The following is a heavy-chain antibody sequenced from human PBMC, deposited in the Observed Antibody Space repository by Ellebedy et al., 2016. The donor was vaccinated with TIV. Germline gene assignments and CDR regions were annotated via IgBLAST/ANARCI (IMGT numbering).Heavy chain of an antibody. Sequence: ASVKVSCKAFGGTFSTYALNWVRQAPGQGLEWIGAFLPMFGTATSAQKFQGRVTITADESMTTAYMDLRSLRSDDTAVYYCATYHYGSGSPFDYWGQGTLVTVSS. CDR1: GGTFSTYA. CDR3: ATYHYGSGSPFDY. V-gene: IGHV1-69*13. D-gene: IGHD3-10*01. CDR2: FLPMFGTA. J-gene: IGHJ4*02.